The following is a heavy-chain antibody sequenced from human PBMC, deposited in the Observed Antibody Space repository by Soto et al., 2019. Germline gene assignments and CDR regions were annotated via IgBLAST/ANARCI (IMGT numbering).Heavy chain of an antibody. CDR2: ISGSGGST. V-gene: IGHV3-23*01. D-gene: IGHD3-10*01. CDR1: GFTFSSYA. Sequence: EVQLLESGGGLVQPGGSLRLSCAASGFTFSSYAMSWVRQAPGKGLEWVSAISGSGGSTYYADSVKGRFTISRDNSKNTLYLQMNSLRVEDTAVYYCAKCSEPREVRGVIISCYFDYWGQGTLVTVSS. J-gene: IGHJ4*02. CDR3: AKCSEPREVRGVIISCYFDY.